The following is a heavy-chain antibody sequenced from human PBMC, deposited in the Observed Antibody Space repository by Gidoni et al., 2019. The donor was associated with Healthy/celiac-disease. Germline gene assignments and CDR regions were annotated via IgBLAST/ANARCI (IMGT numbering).Heavy chain of an antibody. CDR2: ISSSGSTI. D-gene: IGHD2-21*01. CDR1: GFTFSSYE. J-gene: IGHJ4*02. Sequence: EVQLVESGGGLVQPGGSLRLSCAASGFTFSSYEMNWVRQAPGKGLEWVSSISSSGSTIYYADSVKGRFTISRDNAKNSLYLQMNSLRAEDTAVYYCARDSCGGDCYGDYWGQGTLVTVSS. CDR3: ARDSCGGDCYGDY. V-gene: IGHV3-48*03.